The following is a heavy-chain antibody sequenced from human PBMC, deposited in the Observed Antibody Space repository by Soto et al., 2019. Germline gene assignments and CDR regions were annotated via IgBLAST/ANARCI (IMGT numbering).Heavy chain of an antibody. CDR2: LSYDGSEE. Sequence: QVHLVESGGGVVQPGKSLRLSCTASGFTFTKFAMHWVRRVPGKGLEWVAVLSYDGSEEYYADSVKGRFTISRDNSRNTLYLHLTTLRAEDTAVYYCARDRDEILTGYHDYWGQGTVVTVST. CDR1: GFTFTKFA. D-gene: IGHD3-9*01. V-gene: IGHV3-30-3*01. CDR3: ARDRDEILTGYHDY. J-gene: IGHJ4*02.